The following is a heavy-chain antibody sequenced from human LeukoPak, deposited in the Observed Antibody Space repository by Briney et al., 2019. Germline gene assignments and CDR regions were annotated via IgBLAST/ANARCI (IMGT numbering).Heavy chain of an antibody. D-gene: IGHD2-15*01. Sequence: PSETLSLTCTVFGDSVTGYFLNWVRQPPGKGLEWIGHIYKIGTTNYNPSLKSRLTISADTSKNQFSLKLSSVTAADTAVYYCARDLIEASAGGWFDPWGQGTLVTVSS. CDR1: GDSVTGYF. V-gene: IGHV4-59*02. CDR3: ARDLIEASAGGWFDP. CDR2: IYKIGTT. J-gene: IGHJ5*02.